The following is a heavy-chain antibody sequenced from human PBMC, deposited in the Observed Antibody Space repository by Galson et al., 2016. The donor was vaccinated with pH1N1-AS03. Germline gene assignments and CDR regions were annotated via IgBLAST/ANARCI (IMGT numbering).Heavy chain of an antibody. CDR1: RYTFTSYY. V-gene: IGHV1-18*04. CDR3: ARDQWNENGKNFDY. CDR2: MSCYTGNT. J-gene: IGHJ4*02. Sequence: SVKVSCKASRYTFTSYYMHWVRQAPGQGLEWMGWMSCYTGNTNYEQKFRGRVTMTRDTSTSTAYLELESLTSDDTAAYYCARDQWNENGKNFDYWGQGTLVTVSS. D-gene: IGHD6-19*01.